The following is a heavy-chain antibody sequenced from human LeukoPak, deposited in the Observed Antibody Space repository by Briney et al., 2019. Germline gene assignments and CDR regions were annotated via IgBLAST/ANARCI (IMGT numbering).Heavy chain of an antibody. CDR1: GGSISSYY. D-gene: IGHD5-12*01. CDR3: ASCGYSGYDCENWFDP. J-gene: IGHJ5*02. CDR2: IYTSGST. Sequence: SEXLSLTCTVSGGSISSYYWSWLRQPAGKGLEWIGRIYTSGSTNYNPSLKTRVIMSVDTSKNQFSLKLSSVTAADTAVYYCASCGYSGYDCENWFDPWGQGTLVTVSS. V-gene: IGHV4-4*07.